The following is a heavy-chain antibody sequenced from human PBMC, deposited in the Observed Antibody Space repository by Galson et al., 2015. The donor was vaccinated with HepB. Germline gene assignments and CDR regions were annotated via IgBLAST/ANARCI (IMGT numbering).Heavy chain of an antibody. CDR2: IIPIFGTA. D-gene: IGHD4-17*01. J-gene: IGHJ6*03. Sequence: SVKVSCKASGGTFSSYAISWVRQAPGQGLEWMGGIIPIFGTANYAQKFQGRVTITADESTSTAYMELSSLRSEDTAVYYCARDTTVTTGEYYYYMDVWGEGTTVTVSS. CDR1: GGTFSSYA. V-gene: IGHV1-69*13. CDR3: ARDTTVTTGEYYYYMDV.